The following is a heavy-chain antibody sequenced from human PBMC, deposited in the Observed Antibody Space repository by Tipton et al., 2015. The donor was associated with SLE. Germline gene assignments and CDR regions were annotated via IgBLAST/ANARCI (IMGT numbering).Heavy chain of an antibody. Sequence: LRLSCTVSGGSISSHYWSWIRQPPGKGLEWIGYIYYSGSTNDNPSLKSRVTISVDTSKNQFSLKVSSVTAADTAVYYCARERVEAAGRRWYFDLWGRGTLVTVSS. J-gene: IGHJ2*01. V-gene: IGHV4-59*11. D-gene: IGHD6-13*01. CDR2: IYYSGST. CDR1: GGSISSHY. CDR3: ARERVEAAGRRWYFDL.